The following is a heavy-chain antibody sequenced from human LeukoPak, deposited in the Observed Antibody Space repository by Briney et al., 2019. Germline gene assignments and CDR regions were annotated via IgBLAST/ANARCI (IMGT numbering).Heavy chain of an antibody. J-gene: IGHJ3*02. Sequence: GGSLRLSCAASGFTFSDYIINWVRQAPGKGLEWISYISSSGGTIYYADSVKGRFTISRDNTDNSLFLQMSSLRAEDTAVYYCARGVYAFDIWGQGTKVTISS. CDR3: ARGVYAFDI. CDR1: GFTFSDYI. V-gene: IGHV3-48*04. CDR2: ISSSGGTI.